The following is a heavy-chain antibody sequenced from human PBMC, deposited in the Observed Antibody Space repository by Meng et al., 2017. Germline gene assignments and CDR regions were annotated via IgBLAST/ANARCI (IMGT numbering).Heavy chain of an antibody. CDR1: GYTFTGYY. V-gene: IGHV1-2*06. J-gene: IGHJ6*02. D-gene: IGHD6-19*01. CDR2: INPNSGGT. CDR3: AREGHSSGSPVVDV. Sequence: ASVKVSCKASGYTFTGYYMHWVRQAPGQGLEWMGRINPNSGGTNYAQKFQGRVTMTRDTSISTAYMELSRLRSDDTAVYYCAREGHSSGSPVVDVWGQGTTVTVSS.